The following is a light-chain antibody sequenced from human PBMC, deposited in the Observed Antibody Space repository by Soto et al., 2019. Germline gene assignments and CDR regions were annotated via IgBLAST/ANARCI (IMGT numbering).Light chain of an antibody. V-gene: IGLV2-8*01. CDR3: SSYAGSNNLV. CDR2: EVS. J-gene: IGLJ2*01. Sequence: QSVLTQPPSASGSPGQSVTISCTGTSSDVGGYNYVSWYQQHPGKAPKLMISEVSKRPSGVPHRFSGSKSGNTASLTVSGLQAEDEADYFCSSYAGSNNLVFGGGTKLTVL. CDR1: SSDVGGYNY.